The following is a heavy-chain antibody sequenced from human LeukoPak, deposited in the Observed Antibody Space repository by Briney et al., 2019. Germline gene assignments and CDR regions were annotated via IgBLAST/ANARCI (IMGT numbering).Heavy chain of an antibody. CDR2: IYYSGST. CDR3: ARGPVGTIFGVVTTRTKRPHLPPNN. Sequence: SETLSLTCTVSVGSNRSGVYYWRWIRQPPGKGLEWIGYIYYSGSTYYHPSLKSRVTISVDTSKTQFSLKLSSVTAADAAVYYCARGPVGTIFGVVTTRTKRPHLPPNNWGQGTLVTVSS. J-gene: IGHJ4*02. D-gene: IGHD3-3*01. V-gene: IGHV4-30-4*01. CDR1: VGSNRSGVYY.